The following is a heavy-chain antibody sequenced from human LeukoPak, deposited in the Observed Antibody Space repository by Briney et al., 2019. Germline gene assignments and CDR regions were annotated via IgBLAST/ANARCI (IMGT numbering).Heavy chain of an antibody. D-gene: IGHD3-10*01. Sequence: SGGSLRLSCVASGFTVSSNYMSWVRQAPGKGLEWVSVIYSGGSTYYADSVKGRFTISRDNSKNTVYLQMNSLRGEDTAVFYCARDKGTFAFDIWGQGTMVTVSS. CDR3: ARDKGTFAFDI. CDR1: GFTVSSNY. CDR2: IYSGGST. V-gene: IGHV3-53*01. J-gene: IGHJ3*02.